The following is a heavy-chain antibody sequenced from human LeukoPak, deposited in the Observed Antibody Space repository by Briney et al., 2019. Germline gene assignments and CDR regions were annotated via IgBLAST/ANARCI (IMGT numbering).Heavy chain of an antibody. Sequence: ASVKVSCKASGYTFTSYGISWVRQAPGQGLEWMGWISAYNGNTNYAQKLQGRVTMTTDTSTSIAYMELRSLRSDDTAVYYCARDVGGRYFDWLLPHTYYFDYWGQGTLVTVSS. V-gene: IGHV1-18*01. CDR2: ISAYNGNT. D-gene: IGHD3-9*01. J-gene: IGHJ4*02. CDR3: ARDVGGRYFDWLLPHTYYFDY. CDR1: GYTFTSYG.